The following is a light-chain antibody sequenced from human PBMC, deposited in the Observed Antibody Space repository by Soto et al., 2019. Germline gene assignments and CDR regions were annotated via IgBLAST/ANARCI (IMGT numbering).Light chain of an antibody. J-gene: IGLJ1*01. CDR3: SSYAGSIYV. CDR1: SSDVGGYNY. CDR2: EVS. Sequence: QSVLTQPPSASGSPVQSVTISCNGTSSDVGGYNYVSWYQQHPGKAPKLMIYEVSKRPSGVPDRFSGSKSGNTASLTVSGLQAEDEADYYCSSYAGSIYVFGTGTKVTVL. V-gene: IGLV2-8*01.